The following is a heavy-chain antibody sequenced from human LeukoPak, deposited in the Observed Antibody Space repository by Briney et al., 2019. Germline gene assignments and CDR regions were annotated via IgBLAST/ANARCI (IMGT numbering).Heavy chain of an antibody. D-gene: IGHD2-2*01. CDR2: IYYSGST. CDR1: GGSISSSSYY. V-gene: IGHV4-39*01. CDR3: ARTPYCSSTSCFAEYFQH. Sequence: SETLSLTCTVSGGSISSSSYYWGWIRQPPGKGLEWIGSIYYSGSTYYNPSLKSRVTISVYTSKNQFSLKLSSVTAADTAVYYCARTPYCSSTSCFAEYFQHWGQGTLVTVSS. J-gene: IGHJ1*01.